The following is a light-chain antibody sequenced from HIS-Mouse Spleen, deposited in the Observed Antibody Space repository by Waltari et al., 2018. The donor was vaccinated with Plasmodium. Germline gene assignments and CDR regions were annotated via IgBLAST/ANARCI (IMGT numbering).Light chain of an antibody. CDR1: QSVSSN. V-gene: IGKV3-15*01. Sequence: EIVMTQSPATLSVSPGERATLSCRASQSVSSNLAWYQQKPGPAPRPLIYGASTRATGIPARFSGSGSGTEFTLTISSLQSEDFAVYYCQQYKNWSFTFGPGTKVDIK. J-gene: IGKJ3*01. CDR2: GAS. CDR3: QQYKNWSFT.